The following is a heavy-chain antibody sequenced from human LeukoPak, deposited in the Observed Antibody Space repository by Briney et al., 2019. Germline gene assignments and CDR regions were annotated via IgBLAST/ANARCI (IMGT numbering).Heavy chain of an antibody. Sequence: GASVKVSCTVSGYTLTELSMHWVRQAPGKGLEWMGGFDPEDGETIYAQKFQGRVTMTEDTSTDTAYMELSSLRSEDTAVYYCATESLEVVTAISLQHWGQGTLVTVSS. CDR2: FDPEDGET. D-gene: IGHD2-21*02. CDR1: GYTLTELS. V-gene: IGHV1-24*01. CDR3: ATESLEVVTAISLQH. J-gene: IGHJ1*01.